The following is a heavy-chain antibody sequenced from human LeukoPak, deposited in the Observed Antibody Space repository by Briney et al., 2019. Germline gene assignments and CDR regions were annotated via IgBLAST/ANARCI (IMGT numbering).Heavy chain of an antibody. V-gene: IGHV4-39*07. D-gene: IGHD5-18*01. J-gene: IGHJ4*02. CDR3: ARGLATAMDDY. Sequence: SETLSLTCTVSGGSISSSSYYWGWIRQPPGKGLEWIGSIYYSGSTYYNPSLKSRVTISVDTSKNQFSLKLSSVTAADTAVYYCARGLATAMDDYWGQGTLVTVSS. CDR2: IYYSGST. CDR1: GGSISSSSYY.